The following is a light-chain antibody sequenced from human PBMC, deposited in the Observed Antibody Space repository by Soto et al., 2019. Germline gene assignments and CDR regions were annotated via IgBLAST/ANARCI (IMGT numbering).Light chain of an antibody. V-gene: IGKV1-9*01. CDR2: AAS. Sequence: DIQLTQSPSFLSASVGDRVTITCLASQGVSSYLAWYQQKPGKAPKLLIYAASTLQSGVPSRFSGSGSGTEFTLTISSLQPEDFATYSCLQLNSYPITFGQGTRLEIK. J-gene: IGKJ5*01. CDR1: QGVSSY. CDR3: LQLNSYPIT.